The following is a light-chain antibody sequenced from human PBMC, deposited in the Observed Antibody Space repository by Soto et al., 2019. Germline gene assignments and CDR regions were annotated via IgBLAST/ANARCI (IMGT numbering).Light chain of an antibody. CDR2: GAS. Sequence: EIVLTQSPGTLSLSPGERATLSCRASQSVSSYLAWYQQKPGQAPRLLIYGASTRATGIPARFSGSGSETEFTLTISSLQPDDFATYYCQQYNSYRTWTFGQGTKVDI. CDR1: QSVSSY. J-gene: IGKJ1*01. CDR3: QQYNSYRTWT. V-gene: IGKV3-15*01.